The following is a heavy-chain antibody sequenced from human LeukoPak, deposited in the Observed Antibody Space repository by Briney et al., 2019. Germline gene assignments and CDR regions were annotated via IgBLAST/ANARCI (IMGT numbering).Heavy chain of an antibody. CDR1: GYTFDSYD. CDR2: ITAYSGHI. V-gene: IGHV1-18*01. CDR3: ARGGRTTAPDF. Sequence: ASVKVSCKTSGYTFDSYDISWVRQAPGQGLERMAWITAYSGHIDYAQNLQGRVTVTTDTSTSTAHMELRSLRSDDTAVYYCARGGRTTAPDFWGQGTLVTVSS. D-gene: IGHD2/OR15-2a*01. J-gene: IGHJ4*02.